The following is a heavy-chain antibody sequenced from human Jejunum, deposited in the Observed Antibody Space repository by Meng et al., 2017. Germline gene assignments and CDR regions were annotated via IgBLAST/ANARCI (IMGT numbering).Heavy chain of an antibody. CDR3: AKLIPN. CDR1: GFTFSSHS. CDR2: ISAGDGTA. J-gene: IGHJ4*03. D-gene: IGHD2-2*01. Sequence: GESLKISCAASGFTFSSHSMSWVRQAPGEGLEWVSSISAGDGTAYYADSVKGRFTISRDNSKNTLYLQMNSLRAEDTAVYYCAKLIPNWGQGTVVTVSS. V-gene: IGHV3-23*01.